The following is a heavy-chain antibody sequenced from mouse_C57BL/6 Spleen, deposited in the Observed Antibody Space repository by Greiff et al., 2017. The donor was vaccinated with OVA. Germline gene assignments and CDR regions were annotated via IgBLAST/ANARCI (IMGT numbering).Heavy chain of an antibody. Sequence: VQLQQSGTELVKPGASVKLSCKASGYTFTSYWMHWVKQRPGQGLEWIGNINPSSGGTNYNEKFKSKATLTVDKSSSTAYMQLSSLTSEDSAVYYCARCGCYDYSEDFAYWGQGTLVTVSA. D-gene: IGHD2-4*01. CDR2: INPSSGGT. J-gene: IGHJ3*01. V-gene: IGHV1-53*01. CDR1: GYTFTSYW. CDR3: ARCGCYDYSEDFAY.